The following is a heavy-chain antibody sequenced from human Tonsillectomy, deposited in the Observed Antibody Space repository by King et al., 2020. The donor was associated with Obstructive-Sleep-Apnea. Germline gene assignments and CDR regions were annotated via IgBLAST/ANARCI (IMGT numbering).Heavy chain of an antibody. V-gene: IGHV3-15*01. CDR3: TTDELNSSGGNWFDP. D-gene: IGHD6-25*01. Sequence: VQLVESGGGLVKPGGSLRLSCAASGFTFNNAWMSWVRQAPGKVLEWVGRIKSKTDGGTTDYAAPVKGRITISRDDSKNTLYLQMNSLKSEDTAVYYCTTDELNSSGGNWFDPWGQGTLVTVSS. CDR1: GFTFNNAW. CDR2: IKSKTDGGTT. J-gene: IGHJ5*02.